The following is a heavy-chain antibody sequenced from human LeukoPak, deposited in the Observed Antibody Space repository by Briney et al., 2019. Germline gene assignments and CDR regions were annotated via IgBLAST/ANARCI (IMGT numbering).Heavy chain of an antibody. Sequence: SETLSLTCAVYGGSFSGYYWSWIRQPPGKGLEWIGEINHSGSTNYNPSLKSRVTISVDTSKNRFSLKLSSVTAADTAVYYCARVGAVAAMGYWGQGTLVTVSS. D-gene: IGHD6-19*01. CDR3: ARVGAVAAMGY. CDR2: INHSGST. V-gene: IGHV4-34*01. J-gene: IGHJ4*02. CDR1: GGSFSGYY.